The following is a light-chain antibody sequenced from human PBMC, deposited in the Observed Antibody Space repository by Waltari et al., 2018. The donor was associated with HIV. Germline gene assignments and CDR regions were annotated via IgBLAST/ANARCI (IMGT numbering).Light chain of an antibody. CDR1: RSVSSNY. J-gene: IGKJ2*01. V-gene: IGKV3-20*01. CDR3: QQYGTSPYT. CDR2: AAS. Sequence: ENVLTQSPGTLSLSPGARATLSCRASRSVSSNYLTWYQPRPGQAPRLLIYAASTSATAIPDRFSGSGSGTDFTLTISRLEPEDFAVYYCQQYGTSPYTFGQGTKVEI.